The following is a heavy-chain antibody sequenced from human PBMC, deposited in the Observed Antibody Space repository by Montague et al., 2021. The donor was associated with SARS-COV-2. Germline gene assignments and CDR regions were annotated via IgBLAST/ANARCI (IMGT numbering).Heavy chain of an antibody. Sequence: SETLSLTCTVCGGTQAKIKSAHVWTPDPAPNRMECIGKMYYSGSTYYNPSLKSRVTISIDTSKNQFSLKLSSVTAADTAVYYCARDDIVLQGVTKGMDVWGQGTTVTVSS. CDR3: ARDDIVLQGVTKGMDV. D-gene: IGHD3-10*01. CDR2: MYYSGST. V-gene: IGHV4-39*07. CDR1: GGTQAKIKSA. J-gene: IGHJ6*02.